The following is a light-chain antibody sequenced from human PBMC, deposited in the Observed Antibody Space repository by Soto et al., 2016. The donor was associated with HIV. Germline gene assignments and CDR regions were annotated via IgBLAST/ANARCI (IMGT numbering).Light chain of an antibody. Sequence: SYELTQPPSVSVAPGKTARITCGGDNVGTQSVHWHQQRPGQAPVLVVFDDSDRLSGIPDRFSGSKSGNTATLTINRVDAGDEADYYCQVWDRRSDHVVFGGGTKLSVL. CDR3: QVWDRRSDHVV. CDR1: NVGTQS. J-gene: IGLJ3*02. CDR2: DDS. V-gene: IGLV3-21*03.